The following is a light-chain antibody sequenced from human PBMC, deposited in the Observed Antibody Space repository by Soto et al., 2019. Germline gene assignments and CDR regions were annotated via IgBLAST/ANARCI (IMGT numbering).Light chain of an antibody. J-gene: IGLJ3*02. V-gene: IGLV1-47*02. CDR2: SNN. Sequence: QSVLTQPPSASGTPGQGVTISCFGSSSNIGSNYVYWYQQLPGTAPKLLIYSNNQRPSGVPDRFSGSKSGTSASLAISGLRSEDEADYYCATWDASLSGPVFGGGTKVTVL. CDR3: ATWDASLSGPV. CDR1: SSNIGSNY.